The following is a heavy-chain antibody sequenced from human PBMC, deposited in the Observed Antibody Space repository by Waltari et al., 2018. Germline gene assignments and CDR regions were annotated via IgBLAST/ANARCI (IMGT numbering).Heavy chain of an antibody. Sequence: QVQLQDSGPGLVKPSETLSLTCTVSGGSISTYYWRWIRHPPGTGLEWIGYIYYSGSTNYNPSLKSVCTISVDTAQNQFSLKLSSVTAADTAVYYCASDHTLGYSYGNGPDYGMDVWGQGTTVTVSS. CDR1: GGSISTYY. J-gene: IGHJ6*02. CDR2: IYYSGST. D-gene: IGHD5-18*01. CDR3: ASDHTLGYSYGNGPDYGMDV. V-gene: IGHV4-59*01.